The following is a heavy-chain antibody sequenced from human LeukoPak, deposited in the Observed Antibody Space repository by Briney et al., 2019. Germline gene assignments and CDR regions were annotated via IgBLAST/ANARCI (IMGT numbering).Heavy chain of an antibody. CDR3: ARALYSSSNSYYYYGTDV. CDR2: ISSSGSTI. D-gene: IGHD6-6*01. CDR1: GFTFSSYE. Sequence: GGSLRLSCAASGFTFSSYEMNWVRQAPGKGLEWVSYISSSGSTIYYADSAKGRFTISRDNAKNSLYLQMNSLRAEDTAVSYCARALYSSSNSYYYYGTDVWGQGATVTVSS. V-gene: IGHV3-48*03. J-gene: IGHJ6*02.